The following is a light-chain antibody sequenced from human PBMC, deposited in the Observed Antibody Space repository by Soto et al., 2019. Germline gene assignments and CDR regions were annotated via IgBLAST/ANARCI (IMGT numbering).Light chain of an antibody. CDR3: LQYSSHSWT. Sequence: TQSPSTLSPSVGDTVTITCRASRSISDWLAWYQQKPGKAPKLLIFDASSLKSGVPSRFSGSGSGTEFTLTISRLQPDDVATYYCLQYSSHSWTFGQGTKVDIK. CDR2: DAS. CDR1: RSISDW. J-gene: IGKJ1*01. V-gene: IGKV1-5*01.